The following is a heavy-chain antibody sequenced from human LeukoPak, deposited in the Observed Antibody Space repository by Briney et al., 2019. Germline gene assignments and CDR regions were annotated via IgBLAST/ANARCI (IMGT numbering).Heavy chain of an antibody. CDR3: ASMGIAAAPRDY. Sequence: GGSLRLSCAASGFTVSSNYMSWVRQAPGKGLEWVSVIYSGGSTYYADSVKGRFTISRENPKNTLYLQMNSLRAEDTAVYYCASMGIAAAPRDYWGQGTLVTVSS. CDR2: IYSGGST. D-gene: IGHD6-13*01. J-gene: IGHJ4*02. CDR1: GFTVSSNY. V-gene: IGHV3-66*01.